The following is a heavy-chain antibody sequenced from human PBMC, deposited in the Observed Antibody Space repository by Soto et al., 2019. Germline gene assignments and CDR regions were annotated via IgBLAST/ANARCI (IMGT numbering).Heavy chain of an antibody. V-gene: IGHV3-15*07. CDR1: GFTFSNAW. J-gene: IGHJ4*02. CDR2: IRSKSDGGTA. Sequence: EVQLVESGGGLVQPGESQRLSCVASGFTFSNAWMHWVRQAPGKGLEWVGHIRSKSDGGTADYGAPVKGRFTISRDDSKNMLYLQMNSLKTEDTAVYYCTTDAAMPGTNYFDYWGQGALVTVSS. D-gene: IGHD1-1*01. CDR3: TTDAAMPGTNYFDY.